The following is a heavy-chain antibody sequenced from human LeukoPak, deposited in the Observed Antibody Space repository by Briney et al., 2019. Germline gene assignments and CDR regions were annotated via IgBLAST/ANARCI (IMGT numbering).Heavy chain of an antibody. CDR3: ARGRGSWFDP. V-gene: IGHV4-34*01. J-gene: IGHJ5*02. D-gene: IGHD3-16*01. Sequence: KPSETLSLTCAVYGGSFSGYYWSWIRQPPGKGLEWIGEINHSGSTNYNPSLKSRITKSVDTSKNQFSLKLSSVTAADTAVYYCARGRGSWFDPWGQGTLVTVSS. CDR2: INHSGST. CDR1: GGSFSGYY.